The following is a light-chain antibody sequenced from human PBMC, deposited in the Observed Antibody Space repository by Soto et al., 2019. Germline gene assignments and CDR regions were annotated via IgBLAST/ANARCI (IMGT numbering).Light chain of an antibody. CDR3: QKYGIITRT. V-gene: IGKV3D-20*01. CDR2: DAS. J-gene: IGKJ1*01. Sequence: IVLTQSPATLSLSPGERATLSCGASQSVSRNSLAWYQQKPGLAPRLLIYDASSRATGTPDRFSGSGAGKDFPLTISGLDPEDFAVYYCQKYGIITRTFAQGPKVDIK. CDR1: QSVSRNS.